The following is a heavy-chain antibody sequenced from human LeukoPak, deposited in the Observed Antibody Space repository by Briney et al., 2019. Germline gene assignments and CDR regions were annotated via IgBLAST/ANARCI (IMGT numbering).Heavy chain of an antibody. CDR1: GGTFSSYA. CDR2: IIPIFGTA. D-gene: IGHD3-9*01. V-gene: IGHV1-69*13. Sequence: SVKVSCKASGGTFSSYAVSWVRQAPGQGLEWMGGIIPIFGTANYAQKFQGRVTITADESTSTAYMELSSLRSEDTAVYYCARGFPSDFDWLSVDWGQGTLVTVSS. CDR3: ARGFPSDFDWLSVD. J-gene: IGHJ4*02.